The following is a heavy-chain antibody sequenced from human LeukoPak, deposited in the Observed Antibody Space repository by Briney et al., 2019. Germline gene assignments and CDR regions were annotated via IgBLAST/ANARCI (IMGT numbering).Heavy chain of an antibody. CDR1: GGSISSYY. V-gene: IGHV4-59*01. CDR3: ARGSGYSYGWLAASGMDV. J-gene: IGHJ6*02. CDR2: IYYSGST. Sequence: PSETLSLSCTVSGGSISSYYWSWIRQPPGKGLEWIGYIYYSGSTDYNPSLTSRVTISIDTSKNQFSLKLSSVTAADTAVYYCARGSGYSYGWLAASGMDVWGQGTTVTVSS. D-gene: IGHD5-18*01.